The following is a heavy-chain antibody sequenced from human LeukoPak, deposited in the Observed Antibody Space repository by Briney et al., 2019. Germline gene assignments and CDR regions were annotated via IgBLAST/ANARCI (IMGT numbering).Heavy chain of an antibody. J-gene: IGHJ4*02. CDR3: ARAGGAVAGPAYYFDY. D-gene: IGHD6-19*01. V-gene: IGHV1-69*06. CDR2: IIPIFGTA. CDR1: GGTFSSYA. Sequence: SVKVFCKASGGTFSSYAISWVRQAPGQGLEWMGGIIPIFGTANYAQKFQGRVTITADKSTSTAYMELSSLRSEDTAVYYCARAGGAVAGPAYYFDYWGQGTLVTVSS.